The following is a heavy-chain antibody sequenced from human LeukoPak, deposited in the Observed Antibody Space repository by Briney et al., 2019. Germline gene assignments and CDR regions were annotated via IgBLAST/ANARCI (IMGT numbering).Heavy chain of an antibody. CDR2: FDPEDGET. Sequence: ASVKVSCEVSGYTLTELSMHWVRQAPGKGLEWMGGFDPEDGETIYAQKFQGRVTMTTDTSTSTAYMELRSLRSDDTAVYYCARGGTYSRGLLVYWGQGTLVTVSS. J-gene: IGHJ4*02. CDR3: ARGGTYSRGLLVY. D-gene: IGHD1-26*01. V-gene: IGHV1-24*01. CDR1: GYTLTELS.